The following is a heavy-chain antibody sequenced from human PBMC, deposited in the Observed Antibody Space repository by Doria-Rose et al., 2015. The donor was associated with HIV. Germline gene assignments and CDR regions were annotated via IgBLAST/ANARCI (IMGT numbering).Heavy chain of an antibody. V-gene: IGHV1-3*04. CDR1: GYTFRTYD. CDR2: INTGNGAT. J-gene: IGHJ4*02. CDR3: ARMMTMFGGAPFDF. Sequence: QVQLVQSGAEVKKPGASVKLSCKASGYTFRTYDMHWVRQAPGQGLEWMGWINTGNGATKYSQKFQGRVTFTRDTSANTAYMDLTSLTSDDTAVYYCARMMTMFGGAPFDFWGQGTLVTVSS. D-gene: IGHD3-3*01.